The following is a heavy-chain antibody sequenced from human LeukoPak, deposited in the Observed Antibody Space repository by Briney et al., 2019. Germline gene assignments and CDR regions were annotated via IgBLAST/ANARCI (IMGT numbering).Heavy chain of an antibody. D-gene: IGHD3-9*01. Sequence: GGTLRLSCAASVFTFSSDAMSWVRHAPEKGREWGSASSGSGGSTHYTDALKDRFTISRDNSKNTLYLQKNSLRGEDRAVYYCARGRSYSDILHGGSRYYFDYWGQGTLVTVSS. CDR3: ARGRSYSDILHGGSRYYFDY. CDR1: VFTFSSDA. CDR2: SSGSGGST. V-gene: IGHV3-23*01. J-gene: IGHJ4*02.